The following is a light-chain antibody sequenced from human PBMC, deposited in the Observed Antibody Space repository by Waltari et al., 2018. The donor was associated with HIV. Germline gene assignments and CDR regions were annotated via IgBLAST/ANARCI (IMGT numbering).Light chain of an antibody. CDR3: ASWDDSLNGPV. J-gene: IGLJ2*01. CDR2: GKN. V-gene: IGLV1-44*01. Sequence: QSVLTQPPSASGTPEQRVTLPCSGSTPNIGRTTLSWFQQFPGTAPKVLIYGKNQRPSGVPDRFSGSKSGTSASLAISGLQSEDEADYYCASWDDSLNGPVFGGGTKLTVV. CDR1: TPNIGRTT.